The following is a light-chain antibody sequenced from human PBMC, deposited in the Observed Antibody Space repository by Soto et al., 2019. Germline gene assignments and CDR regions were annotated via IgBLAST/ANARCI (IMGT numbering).Light chain of an antibody. Sequence: DIVMTQSPDSLAVSLGERATLSCRASQSVFSSLAWYQHKPGQAPRLLIYGAATRATGIPARFSGSGSGTEFTLTISSLQSDDIAVYYCQQYHNWPAFGQGTKVDIK. V-gene: IGKV3-15*01. CDR3: QQYHNWPA. CDR2: GAA. J-gene: IGKJ1*01. CDR1: QSVFSS.